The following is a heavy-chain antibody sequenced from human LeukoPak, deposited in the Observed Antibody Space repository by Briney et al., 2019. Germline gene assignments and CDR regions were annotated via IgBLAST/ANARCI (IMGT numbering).Heavy chain of an antibody. Sequence: SETLSLTCTVSGGPISSSSYYWGWIRQPPGKGLEWIGSIYYSGSTYYNPSLKSRVTISVDTSKNQFSLKLSSVTAADTAVYYCARERGYGDDWFDPWGQGTLVTVSS. J-gene: IGHJ5*02. CDR2: IYYSGST. D-gene: IGHD4-17*01. V-gene: IGHV4-39*07. CDR1: GGPISSSSYY. CDR3: ARERGYGDDWFDP.